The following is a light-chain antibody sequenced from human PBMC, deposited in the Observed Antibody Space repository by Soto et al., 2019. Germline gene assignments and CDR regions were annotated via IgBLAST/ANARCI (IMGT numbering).Light chain of an antibody. V-gene: IGKV1-27*01. J-gene: IGKJ1*01. Sequence: DIQMTQSPSSLSASVGDRVTITCRASRGISNYLAWYQQKPGKVPKVLIYAASTLPSGVPSRFSGSGSGTDFTLTISSLQPEDGATYYCQNYNTPPLTFGLGTKVEIK. CDR1: RGISNY. CDR2: AAS. CDR3: QNYNTPPLT.